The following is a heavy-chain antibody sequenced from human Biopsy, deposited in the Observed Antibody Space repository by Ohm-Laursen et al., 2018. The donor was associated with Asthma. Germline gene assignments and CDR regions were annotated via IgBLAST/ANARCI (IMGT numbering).Heavy chain of an antibody. CDR3: ARGPNYHGSGRAPIGMDV. V-gene: IGHV4-61*01. J-gene: IGHJ6*02. Sequence: TLSFTCTVSGGSVSTGSYYWSWIRQPPGKGLEWLGYIYYTGSDNYNPSLKSRVTISVDTSRNQFSLRLNSVTAADTAVYYCARGPNYHGSGRAPIGMDVWSQGTTVTVSS. D-gene: IGHD3-10*01. CDR2: IYYTGSD. CDR1: GGSVSTGSYY.